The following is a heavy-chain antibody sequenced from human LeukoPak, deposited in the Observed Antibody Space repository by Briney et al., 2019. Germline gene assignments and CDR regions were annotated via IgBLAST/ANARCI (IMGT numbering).Heavy chain of an antibody. V-gene: IGHV3-15*01. CDR1: GFTFSDYY. CDR2: IKSKADGETT. Sequence: PGGSLRLSCAASGFTFSDYYMSWIRQAPGKGLEWVGRIKSKADGETTDHAAPVKGRFTVSRDDSKNTLYLQMNSLKTEDTAVYYCTTDHNYYYYYMDVWGKGTTVTVSS. CDR3: TTDHNYYYYYMDV. J-gene: IGHJ6*03.